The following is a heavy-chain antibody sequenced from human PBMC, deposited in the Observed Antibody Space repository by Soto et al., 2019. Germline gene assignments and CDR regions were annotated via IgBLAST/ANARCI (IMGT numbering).Heavy chain of an antibody. V-gene: IGHV3-48*03. D-gene: IGHD2-2*01. Sequence: PGGSLRLSCAASGFTFSSYEMNWVRQAPGKGLEWVSYISSSGSTIYYADSVKGRFTISRDNAKNSLYLQMNSLRAEDTAVYYCARARWGSTSCNPFCHYYYGMDVWGQGTTVTVSS. CDR3: ARARWGSTSCNPFCHYYYGMDV. J-gene: IGHJ6*02. CDR2: ISSSGSTI. CDR1: GFTFSSYE.